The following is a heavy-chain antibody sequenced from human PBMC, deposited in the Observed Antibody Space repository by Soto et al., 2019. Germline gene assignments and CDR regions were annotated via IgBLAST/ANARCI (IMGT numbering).Heavy chain of an antibody. CDR2: IIPILGET. V-gene: IGHV1-69*08. D-gene: IGHD3-16*01. J-gene: IGHJ6*02. CDR3: ARGLGGRMDD. Sequence: QVQLVQSGAEVKKPGSSVRVSCKASGTIFSSYTISWVRQAPGQGLEWIGRIIPILGETNSAQKFQDRVTLTADKSTKTAYMDLNSLRFEDTAVYYCARGLGGRMDDWGQGTTVTVSS. CDR1: GTIFSSYT.